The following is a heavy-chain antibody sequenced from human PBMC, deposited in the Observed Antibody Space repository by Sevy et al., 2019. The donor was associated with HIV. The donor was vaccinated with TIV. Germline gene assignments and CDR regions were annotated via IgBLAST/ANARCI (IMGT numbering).Heavy chain of an antibody. CDR1: GFTFTDYW. CDR2: IYAGDSDT. D-gene: IGHD3-3*01. CDR3: ARSRGDFLPPYYFQYYGMDV. J-gene: IGHJ6*02. V-gene: IGHV5-51*01. Sequence: GESLKISCKNSGFTFTDYWIGWVRQMPGKGLEWMGIIYAGDSDTRYSPSFRGQVTISADKSTSTAYLQWSSLKASDTAMYYCARSRGDFLPPYYFQYYGMDVWGQGTTVTVSS.